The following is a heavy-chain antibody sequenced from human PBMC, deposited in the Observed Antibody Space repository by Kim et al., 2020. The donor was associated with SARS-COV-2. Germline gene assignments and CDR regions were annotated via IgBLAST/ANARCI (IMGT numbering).Heavy chain of an antibody. V-gene: IGHV1-18*01. D-gene: IGHD6-19*01. J-gene: IGHJ4*02. Sequence: AQKLQGRVTMTTDTATSTAYMELRSLRSDDTAVYYCARDLATVAGIFFDYWGQGTLVTVSS. CDR3: ARDLATVAGIFFDY.